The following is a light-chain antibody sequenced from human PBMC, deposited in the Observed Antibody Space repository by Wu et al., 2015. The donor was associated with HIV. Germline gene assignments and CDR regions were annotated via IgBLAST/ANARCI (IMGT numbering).Light chain of an antibody. CDR1: QSIGDW. V-gene: IGKV1-5*03. CDR3: QQYNSFSYS. CDR2: KTS. Sequence: DIQMTQSPSTLSASVGDRVTITCRASQSIGDWLAWYQQKPGKAPNLLIYKTSSLQSGVPSRFSGSGSGTDFTLTISRLQPDDFATYYCQQYNSFSYSFGQGTKLQIK. J-gene: IGKJ2*03.